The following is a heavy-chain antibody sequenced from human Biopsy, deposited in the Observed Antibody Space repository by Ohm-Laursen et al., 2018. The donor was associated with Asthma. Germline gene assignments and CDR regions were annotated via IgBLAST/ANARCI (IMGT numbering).Heavy chain of an antibody. V-gene: IGHV1-24*01. CDR2: HDHEEGGT. J-gene: IGHJ4*02. CDR1: GYSLTDLS. Sequence: ASVKVSCKISGYSLTDLSLHWVRQAPGQGLEWMGGHDHEEGGTADARRFQGRVTMIEDTSTYTAYMELSSLSSDDTAVYYCASDFPKDYVRYNFQFWGQGTLVNVSS. CDR3: ASDFPKDYVRYNFQF. D-gene: IGHD4-17*01.